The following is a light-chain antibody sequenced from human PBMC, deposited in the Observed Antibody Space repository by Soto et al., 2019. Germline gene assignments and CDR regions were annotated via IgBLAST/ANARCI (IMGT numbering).Light chain of an antibody. Sequence: EIVMTQSPVTLSVSPGERATLACRASQSVSGNLAWYQQKSGQAPRLLIYGASIRATGVPVRFSGSGSGTEFTLTISSLQSEDFAIYFCQQYSKWPPYTFGQGTKLEMK. J-gene: IGKJ2*01. V-gene: IGKV3-15*01. CDR1: QSVSGN. CDR2: GAS. CDR3: QQYSKWPPYT.